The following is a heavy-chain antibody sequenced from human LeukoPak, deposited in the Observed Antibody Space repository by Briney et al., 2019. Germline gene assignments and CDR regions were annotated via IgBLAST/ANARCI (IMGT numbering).Heavy chain of an antibody. CDR1: GFTFGDST. V-gene: IGHV3-49*04. CDR2: IRGKSYGGTT. J-gene: IGHJ4*02. CDR3: SKDDYGDYLSGL. Sequence: TLRLSCTASGFTFGDSTMSWVRHAPRKGLQWVSFIRGKSYGGTTDYAASVNGRVAISRDDSKNIAYLQMNSLKTEDTAVYYCSKDDYGDYLSGLWGQGTLVTVSS. D-gene: IGHD4-17*01.